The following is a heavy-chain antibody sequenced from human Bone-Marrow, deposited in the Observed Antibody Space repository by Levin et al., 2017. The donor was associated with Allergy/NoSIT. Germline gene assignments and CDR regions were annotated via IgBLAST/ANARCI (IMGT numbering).Heavy chain of an antibody. Sequence: GGSLRLSCAASGFTFSNYWMSWVRQAPGKGLEWVANIKPDGSEKYYVDSEKGRFTISRDNAKNSLYLHMDSLRAEDTAVYYCARGQQLVFWGQGSLVTVSS. V-gene: IGHV3-7*01. D-gene: IGHD6-13*01. CDR2: IKPDGSEK. CDR1: GFTFSNYW. J-gene: IGHJ4*02. CDR3: ARGQQLVF.